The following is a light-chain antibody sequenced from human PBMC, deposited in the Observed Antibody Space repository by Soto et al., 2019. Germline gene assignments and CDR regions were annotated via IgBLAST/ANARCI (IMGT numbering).Light chain of an antibody. CDR1: GSDIATFNY. CDR3: NSYSSTSFYV. V-gene: IGLV2-14*01. CDR2: QVT. J-gene: IGLJ1*01. Sequence: QSVLAQPASVSGSPGQSITISCTGSGSDIATFNYVSWYQQYPGKAPKLLIYQVTSRASGVSHRFSGSKSGNTAALTISGLQPEDEAEYYCNSYSSTSFYVFGTGT.